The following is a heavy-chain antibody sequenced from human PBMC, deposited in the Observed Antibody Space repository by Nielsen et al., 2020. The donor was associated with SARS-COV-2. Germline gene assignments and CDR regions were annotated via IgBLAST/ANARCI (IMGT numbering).Heavy chain of an antibody. J-gene: IGHJ6*02. Sequence: GESLKISCAASGFTFSTYWMSWVRQAPGKGLEWVANINQDGSEKYYVHSVKGRFTISRDTAKNSLYLQMNSLRAEDTAMYYCAREEEGIDYWGQGTTVTVSS. CDR1: GFTFSTYW. CDR2: INQDGSEK. CDR3: AREEEGIDY. V-gene: IGHV3-7*01.